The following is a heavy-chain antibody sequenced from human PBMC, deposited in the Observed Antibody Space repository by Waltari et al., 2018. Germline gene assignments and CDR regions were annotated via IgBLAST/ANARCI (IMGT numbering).Heavy chain of an antibody. J-gene: IGHJ6*02. D-gene: IGHD2-15*01. Sequence: EVQLVESGGGLIQPGGSLRLSCAASGFTVSSNYMSWVRQAPGKGLEWVSVIYSGGSTYYADSVKGRFNISRDNSKNTLYLQMNSLRAEDTAVYYCASSPSGYCSGGSCYGYYYYGMDVWGQGTTVTVSS. V-gene: IGHV3-53*01. CDR2: IYSGGST. CDR3: ASSPSGYCSGGSCYGYYYYGMDV. CDR1: GFTVSSNY.